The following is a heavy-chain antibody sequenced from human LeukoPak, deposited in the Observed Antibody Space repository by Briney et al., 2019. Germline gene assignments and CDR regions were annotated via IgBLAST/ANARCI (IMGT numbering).Heavy chain of an antibody. V-gene: IGHV4-31*03. D-gene: IGHD2-2*01. J-gene: IGHJ3*02. CDR1: GGSISSGGYY. CDR2: IYDSGST. Sequence: SETLSLTCTVSGGSISSGGYYWSWIRQHPGKGLEWIGYIYDSGSTYYNPSLKSRVTISVDTSKNQFSLKLTSVTAADTAVYYCARDGGRTSSDAVEIWGQGTMVIVSS. CDR3: ARDGGRTSSDAVEI.